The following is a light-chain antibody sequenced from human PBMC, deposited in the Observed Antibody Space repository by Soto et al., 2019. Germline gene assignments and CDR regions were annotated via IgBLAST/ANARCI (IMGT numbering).Light chain of an antibody. V-gene: IGKV1-16*02. Sequence: DIQMTQSPSSLSASVGDRVTITCRASQGIRNYLAWFQQKPGKAPKSLIYATLTLQSGLPSNFSGSGSGTDFTLTISSLQPEDFATYYCQQYNSYPRTFGQRTKVEIK. CDR3: QQYNSYPRT. CDR2: ATL. CDR1: QGIRNY. J-gene: IGKJ1*01.